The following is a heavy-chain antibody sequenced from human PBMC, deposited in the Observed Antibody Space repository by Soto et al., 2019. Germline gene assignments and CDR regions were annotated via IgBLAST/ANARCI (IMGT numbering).Heavy chain of an antibody. J-gene: IGHJ6*02. Sequence: QVQLQQWGAGLLKPSETLSLTCAVYGGSFSGYYWSWIRQPPGKGLEWIGEINHSGSTNYNPSLKSRFTISVDTSKNQFSLKLSSVTAADTAVYYCARIRFLGYCSSTSCYRPNYYYYGMDVWGQGTTVTVSS. CDR2: INHSGST. V-gene: IGHV4-34*01. CDR3: ARIRFLGYCSSTSCYRPNYYYYGMDV. CDR1: GGSFSGYY. D-gene: IGHD2-2*01.